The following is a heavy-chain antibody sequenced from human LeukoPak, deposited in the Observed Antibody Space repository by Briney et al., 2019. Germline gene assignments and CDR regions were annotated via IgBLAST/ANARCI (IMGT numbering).Heavy chain of an antibody. CDR2: TSSRSKSSN. Sequence: QTLSFMCALSGDNQSSDSAAGHWVRQSRAGGGECLGRTSSRSKSSNDYAASLQSRININPDTSKNQFSLQLPSVTPEDTALYYCVRSVTNWFAHWGQGTLVTVSS. V-gene: IGHV6-1*01. J-gene: IGHJ5*02. CDR1: GDNQSSDSAA. D-gene: IGHD2-8*01. CDR3: VRSVTNWFAH.